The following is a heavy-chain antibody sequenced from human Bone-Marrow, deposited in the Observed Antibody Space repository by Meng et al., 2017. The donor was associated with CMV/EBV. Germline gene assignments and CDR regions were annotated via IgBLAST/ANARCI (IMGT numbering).Heavy chain of an antibody. Sequence: SETLSLTCTVSGGSISSSSYYWGWIRQPPGKGLEWIGSIYYSGSTYYNPSLKSRVTISVDTSKNQFSLKLSSVTAADTAVYYCARDEGQLGGMDVWGQGTTVTVSS. CDR2: IYYSGST. V-gene: IGHV4-39*07. J-gene: IGHJ6*02. CDR1: GGSISSSSYY. D-gene: IGHD6-6*01. CDR3: ARDEGQLGGMDV.